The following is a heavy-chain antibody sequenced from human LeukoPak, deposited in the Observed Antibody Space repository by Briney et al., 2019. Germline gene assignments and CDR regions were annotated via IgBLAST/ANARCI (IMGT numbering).Heavy chain of an antibody. CDR2: ISSSSSYI. CDR1: GFTFSSYS. CDR3: ARDSQQLVFDY. Sequence: GGSLRLSYAASGFTFSSYSMNWVRQAPGKGLEWVSSISSSSSYIYYADSVKGRFTISRDNAKNSLYLQMNSLRAEDTAVYYCARDSQQLVFDYWGQGTLVTVSS. J-gene: IGHJ4*02. V-gene: IGHV3-21*01. D-gene: IGHD6-13*01.